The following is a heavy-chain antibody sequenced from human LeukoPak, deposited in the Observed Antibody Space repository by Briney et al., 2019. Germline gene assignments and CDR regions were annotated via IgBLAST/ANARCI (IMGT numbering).Heavy chain of an antibody. CDR3: ARGGYYGSGNDFRFDP. CDR1: GGSISSYY. Sequence: SETLSLTCTASGGSISSYYWSWIRQPPGKGLEWIGYIYYSGSTNYKPSLKSRVTISVDTSKNQFSLKLSSVTAADTAVYYCARGGYYGSGNDFRFDPWGQGTLVTVSS. CDR2: IYYSGST. J-gene: IGHJ5*02. V-gene: IGHV4-59*01. D-gene: IGHD3-10*01.